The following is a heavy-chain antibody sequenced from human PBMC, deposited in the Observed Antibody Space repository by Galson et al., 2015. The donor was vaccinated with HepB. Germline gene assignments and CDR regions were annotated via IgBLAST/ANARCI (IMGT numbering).Heavy chain of an antibody. CDR2: IYYSGST. CDR3: ARFDRSSSWYGPLGLTPYYYGMDV. D-gene: IGHD6-13*01. V-gene: IGHV4-59*08. Sequence: ETLSLTCTVSGGSINSYYWSWIRQPPGKGLEWIGYIYYSGSTNYNPPLKSRVTISVDTSKNQFSLKLSSVTAADTAVYYCARFDRSSSWYGPLGLTPYYYGMDVWGQGTTVTASS. CDR1: GGSINSYY. J-gene: IGHJ6*02.